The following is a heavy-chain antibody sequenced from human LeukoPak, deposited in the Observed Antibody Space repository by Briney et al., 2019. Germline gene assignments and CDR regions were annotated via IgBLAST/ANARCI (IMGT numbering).Heavy chain of an antibody. V-gene: IGHV1-18*01. CDR2: ISGYNGNT. Sequence: ASVKVSCKASGYTFTSHGIIWVRQAPGQGLEWMGWISGYNGNTNYAQKFQGRVTMTTDTSTSTAYMELRSLRSDDTAMYYCARDRDSDAFDIWGQGTMVTVSS. CDR1: GYTFTSHG. D-gene: IGHD2-15*01. J-gene: IGHJ3*02. CDR3: ARDRDSDAFDI.